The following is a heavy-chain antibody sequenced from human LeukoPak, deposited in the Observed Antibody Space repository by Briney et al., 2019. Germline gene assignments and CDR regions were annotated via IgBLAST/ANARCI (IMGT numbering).Heavy chain of an antibody. CDR1: GFTLSSYW. CDR2: IGSDGTYT. J-gene: IGHJ4*02. Sequence: GGSLRLSCAASGFTLSSYWMHWVRQAPGKGLVWVSRIGSDGTYTSYAASVKGRFTISRDNAKNTLYLQMNSLRVEDTAVYYCAREYDFWSGYPSYFDYWGRGTLVAVSS. V-gene: IGHV3-74*01. CDR3: AREYDFWSGYPSYFDY. D-gene: IGHD3-3*01.